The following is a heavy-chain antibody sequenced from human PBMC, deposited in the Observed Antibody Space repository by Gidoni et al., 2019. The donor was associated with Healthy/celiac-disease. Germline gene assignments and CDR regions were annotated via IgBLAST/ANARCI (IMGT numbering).Heavy chain of an antibody. CDR3: ARDNGSWYPY. D-gene: IGHD6-13*01. Sequence: QVQLVESGGGVVQPGRSLRLSCAASGFTFSSYGMHWVRQAPGKGLEWVAVISYDGSNKYYADSVKGRFTISRDKSKNTLYLQMNSLRAEDTAVYYCARDNGSWYPYWGQGTLVTVSS. J-gene: IGHJ4*02. CDR1: GFTFSSYG. V-gene: IGHV3-30*03. CDR2: ISYDGSNK.